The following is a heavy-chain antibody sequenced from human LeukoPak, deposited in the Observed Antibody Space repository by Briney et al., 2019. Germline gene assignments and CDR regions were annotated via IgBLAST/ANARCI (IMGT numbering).Heavy chain of an antibody. Sequence: GGSLRLSCAASGFTFSSYGMHWVRQAPGKGLEWVAVISYDGSNKYYADSVKGRFTISRGNSKNTLYLQMNSLRAEDTAVYYCAKGSGSSSWYSPRADYYYYGMDVWGQGTTVTVSS. V-gene: IGHV3-30*18. J-gene: IGHJ6*02. CDR1: GFTFSSYG. CDR3: AKGSGSSSWYSPRADYYYYGMDV. D-gene: IGHD6-13*01. CDR2: ISYDGSNK.